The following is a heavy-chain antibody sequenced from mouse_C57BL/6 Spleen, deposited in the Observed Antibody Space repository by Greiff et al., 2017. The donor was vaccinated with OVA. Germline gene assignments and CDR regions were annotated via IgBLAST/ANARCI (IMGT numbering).Heavy chain of an antibody. CDR1: GYTFTSYT. V-gene: IGHV1-4*01. J-gene: IGHJ1*03. D-gene: IGHD1-1*01. CDR2: INPSSGYT. CDR3: ARAPFITTVVPSEYFDV. Sequence: QVQLQQSGAELARPGASVKMSCKASGYTFTSYTMHWVKQRPGQGLEWIGYINPSSGYTKYNQKFKDKATLTADKSSSTAYMQLSSLTSEDSAVYYCARAPFITTVVPSEYFDVWGTGTTVTVSS.